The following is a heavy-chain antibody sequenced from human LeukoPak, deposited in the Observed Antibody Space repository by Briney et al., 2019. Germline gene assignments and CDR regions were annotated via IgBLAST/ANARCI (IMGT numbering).Heavy chain of an antibody. Sequence: GGSLRLSCAASGFTFSSYAMSWVRQAPGKGLEWVSAISGSGGSTYYADSVKGRFTISRDNSKNTLYLQMNSLRAEDTAVYYCAKGSYYDSSGYYREWGQGTLVTVSS. D-gene: IGHD3-22*01. J-gene: IGHJ4*02. V-gene: IGHV3-23*01. CDR1: GFTFSSYA. CDR2: ISGSGGST. CDR3: AKGSYYDSSGYYRE.